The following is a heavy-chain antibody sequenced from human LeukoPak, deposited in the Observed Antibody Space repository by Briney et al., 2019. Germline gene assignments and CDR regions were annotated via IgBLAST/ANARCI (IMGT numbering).Heavy chain of an antibody. D-gene: IGHD3-22*01. Sequence: GASVKVSCKASGYTFTGYYMHWVRQAPGQGLEWMGWINPNSGGTNYAQKFQGRVTMTRDTTISTAYMELSRLRSDDTAVYYCAYDSSGYYSLDYWGQGTLVTVSS. CDR3: AYDSSGYYSLDY. J-gene: IGHJ4*02. CDR2: INPNSGGT. V-gene: IGHV1-2*02. CDR1: GYTFTGYY.